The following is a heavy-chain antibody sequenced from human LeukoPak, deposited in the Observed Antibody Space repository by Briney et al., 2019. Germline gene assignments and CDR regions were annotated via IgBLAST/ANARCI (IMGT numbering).Heavy chain of an antibody. D-gene: IGHD4-17*01. CDR3: ARGSRPDYAPRPFQH. CDR2: FSSSSSTI. CDR1: GFTFSSYS. Sequence: GGPLRLSCAASGFTFSSYSMNWVPKAPGKGLDGVSYFSSSSSTIYYADSVKGRFTISRDNAKNSLYLQMNSLRAEDTAVYYCARGSRPDYAPRPFQHWGQGTLVTVSS. J-gene: IGHJ1*01. V-gene: IGHV3-48*01.